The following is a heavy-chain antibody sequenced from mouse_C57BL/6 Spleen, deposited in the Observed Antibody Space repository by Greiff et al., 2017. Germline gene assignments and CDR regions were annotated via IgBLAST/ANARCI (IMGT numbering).Heavy chain of an antibody. CDR1: GYTFTDYN. J-gene: IGHJ1*03. CDR2: INPNNGGT. Sequence: EVMLVESGPELVKPGASVKIPCKASGYTFTDYNMDWVKQSHGKSLEWIGDINPNNGGTIYNQKFKGKATLTVDKSSSTAYMELRSLTSEDTAVYYCARKPSNWDWYFDVWGTGTTVTVSS. CDR3: ARKPSNWDWYFDV. V-gene: IGHV1-18*01. D-gene: IGHD4-1*02.